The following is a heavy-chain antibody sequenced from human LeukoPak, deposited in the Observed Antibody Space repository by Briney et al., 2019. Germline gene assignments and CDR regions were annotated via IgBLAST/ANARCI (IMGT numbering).Heavy chain of an antibody. CDR1: GFTFSDYY. CDR2: ISSSGSNI. V-gene: IGHV3-11*04. D-gene: IGHD1-26*01. J-gene: IGHJ4*02. CDR3: VREGGEYLSGPFDY. Sequence: GGSLRLSCAASGFTFSDYYMSWIRQAPGKGLEWVSYISSSGSNIYYADSVKGRFTISRDNPKNSLYLQMNSLRADDTAVYYCVREGGEYLSGPFDYWGRGTLVTVSS.